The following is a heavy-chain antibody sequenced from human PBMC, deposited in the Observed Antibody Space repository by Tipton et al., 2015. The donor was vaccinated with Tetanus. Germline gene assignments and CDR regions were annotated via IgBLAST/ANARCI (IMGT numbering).Heavy chain of an antibody. Sequence: SLRLSCAAAGFTFXDYAXSWVRQAPGKGLEWVAVSWYDGTDKYYADSVKGRFTISRDNSKNTLYLQMNSLRAEDTAVYYCAREADCSGGSCFSGDFDNWGQGTQVTVSS. CDR3: AREADCSGGSCFSGDFDN. CDR1: GFTFXDYA. J-gene: IGHJ4*02. CDR2: SWYDGTDK. D-gene: IGHD2-15*01. V-gene: IGHV3-33*08.